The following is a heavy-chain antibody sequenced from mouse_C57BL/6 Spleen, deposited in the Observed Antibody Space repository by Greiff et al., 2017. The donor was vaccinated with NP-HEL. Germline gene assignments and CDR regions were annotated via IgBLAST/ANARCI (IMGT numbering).Heavy chain of an antibody. CDR3: ASGDPTVVAYYYAMDY. CDR2: IYPMSGNP. D-gene: IGHD1-1*01. Sequence: QVQLNYSEEELGRKGVVGKVDGKVVGCTVTSDGRSWVKVVTGQGLEWIGEIYPMSGNPSYNEKFKGKAILTADKSSSTAYMELRSLTSEDSAVYFCASGDPTVVAYYYAMDYWGQGTSVTVSS. V-gene: IGHV1-81*01. J-gene: IGHJ4*01. CDR1: GCTVTSDG.